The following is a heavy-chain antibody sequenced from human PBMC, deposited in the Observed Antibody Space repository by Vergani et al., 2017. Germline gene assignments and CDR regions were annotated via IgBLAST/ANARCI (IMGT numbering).Heavy chain of an antibody. CDR3: ARGRSGSYYYGMDV. J-gene: IGHJ6*02. Sequence: VQLVESGGGLVKPGGSLRLSCAASGFTFSSYSMNWVRQAPGKGLEWVAVIWYDGSNKYYADSVKGRFPISRDNSKNTLYLQMNSLRAEDTAVYYCARGRSGSYYYGMDVWGQGTTVTVSS. CDR1: GFTFSSYS. V-gene: IGHV3-33*08. D-gene: IGHD1-26*01. CDR2: IWYDGSNK.